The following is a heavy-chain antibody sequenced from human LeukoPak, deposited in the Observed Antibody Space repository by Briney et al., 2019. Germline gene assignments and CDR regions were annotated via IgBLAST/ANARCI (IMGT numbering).Heavy chain of an antibody. V-gene: IGHV4-4*02. CDR1: GGSISSNNW. CDR2: IYHSGST. J-gene: IGHJ6*03. Sequence: PSETLSLTCAVSGGSISSNNWWTWVRQPPGKGLEWIGEIYHSGSTNYNPSLKSRVTISVDKSNNQFSLNLSSVTAADTAVYYCARVLRSYGDYYYYYYYYMDVWGKGTTVTISS. D-gene: IGHD4-17*01. CDR3: ARVLRSYGDYYYYYYYYMDV.